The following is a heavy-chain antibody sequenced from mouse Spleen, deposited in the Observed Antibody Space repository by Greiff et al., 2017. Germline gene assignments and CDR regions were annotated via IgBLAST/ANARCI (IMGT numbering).Heavy chain of an antibody. CDR2: INPNNGGT. J-gene: IGHJ3*01. D-gene: IGHD2-4*01. Sequence: EVQLQQSGPELVKPGASVKMSCKASGYTFTDYNMHWVKQSHGKSLEWIGYINPNNGGTSYNQKFKGKATLTVNKSSSTAYMELRSLTSEDSAVYYCARWAYDYDGGFAYWGQGTLVTVSA. CDR3: ARWAYDYDGGFAY. V-gene: IGHV1-22*01. CDR1: GYTFTDYN.